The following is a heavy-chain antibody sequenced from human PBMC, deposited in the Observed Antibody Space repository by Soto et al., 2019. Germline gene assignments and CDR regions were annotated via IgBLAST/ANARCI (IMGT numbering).Heavy chain of an antibody. J-gene: IGHJ4*02. CDR1: GFTFSSYA. CDR3: AKVYYYDSSGYYYDDATLVY. V-gene: IGHV3-23*01. D-gene: IGHD3-22*01. CDR2: ISGSGGST. Sequence: PGGSLRLSCAASGFTFSSYAMSWVRQAPGKGLEWVSAISGSGGSTYYADSVKGRFTISRDNSKNTLYLQMNRLRAEETAVYYCAKVYYYDSSGYYYDDATLVYWGQGTLVTVSS.